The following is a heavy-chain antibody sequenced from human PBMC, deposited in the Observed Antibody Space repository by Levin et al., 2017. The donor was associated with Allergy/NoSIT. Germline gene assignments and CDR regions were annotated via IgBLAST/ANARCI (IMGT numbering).Heavy chain of an antibody. D-gene: IGHD2-2*01. V-gene: IGHV3-9*01. CDR1: GFIFDDYA. J-gene: IGHJ4*02. Sequence: GGSLRLSCEASGFIFDDYAMHWVRQAPGKGLEWVSGISWNSGSISYADSVKGRFTISRDNAKNSLPLQMNSLRVEDTALYYCAKMDCSSINCYPDYWGQGTLVTVSS. CDR2: ISWNSGSI. CDR3: AKMDCSSINCYPDY.